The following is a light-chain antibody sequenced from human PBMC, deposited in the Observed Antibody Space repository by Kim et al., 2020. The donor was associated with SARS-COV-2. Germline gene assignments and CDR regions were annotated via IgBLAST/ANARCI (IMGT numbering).Light chain of an antibody. Sequence: SASVGARVTITCRASQGISDYLAWYQQKPGKVPKLLIHDASTLRSGVPSRFSGSGSGTDFTLTISSLQPEDVATYYCQKYNSVPYTFGQGTKLEI. V-gene: IGKV1-27*01. CDR3: QKYNSVPYT. J-gene: IGKJ2*01. CDR2: DAS. CDR1: QGISDY.